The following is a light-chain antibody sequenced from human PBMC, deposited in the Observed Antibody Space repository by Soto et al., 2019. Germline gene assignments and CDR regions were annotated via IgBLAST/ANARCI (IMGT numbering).Light chain of an antibody. J-gene: IGKJ1*01. CDR2: ESS. V-gene: IGKV3-11*01. Sequence: EIVLTQSPATVSLSPGESATLSCRASQNVANYLDWYQQKPGQAPRLLIYESSNRATGIAARFSGSGSGTDFTLTISSLEPEDFAVYYCQQYGGSPRTFGQGTKVDIK. CDR3: QQYGGSPRT. CDR1: QNVANY.